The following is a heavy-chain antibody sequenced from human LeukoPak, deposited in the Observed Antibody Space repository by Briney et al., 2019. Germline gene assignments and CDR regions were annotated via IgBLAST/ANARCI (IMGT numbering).Heavy chain of an antibody. CDR3: ATHSPEWRYSGYYNYYYIDV. CDR1: GGTFSSYA. Sequence: WASVKVSCKASGGTFSSYAISWVRQAPGQGLEWMGGIIPIFGTANYAQKFQGRVTITADESTSTAYMELSSLRSEDTAVYYCATHSPEWRYSGYYNYYYIDVWGKGTTVTVSS. J-gene: IGHJ6*03. V-gene: IGHV1-69*13. D-gene: IGHD5-12*01. CDR2: IIPIFGTA.